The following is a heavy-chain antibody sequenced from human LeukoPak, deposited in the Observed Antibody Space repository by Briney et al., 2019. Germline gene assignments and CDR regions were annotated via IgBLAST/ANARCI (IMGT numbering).Heavy chain of an antibody. CDR3: AREGSYCVGGDCYSFDF. V-gene: IGHV1-2*02. Sequence: ASVKVSCKASGYRFISHYLHWVRQAPGQGPEWLGWMHAGNGNTRYPEEFDGRVTMTRDTSTNTAYMDLSSLRSGDTAVYYCAREGSYCVGGDCYSFDFWGQGTLVTVAS. D-gene: IGHD2-21*02. CDR2: MHAGNGNT. J-gene: IGHJ4*02. CDR1: GYRFISHY.